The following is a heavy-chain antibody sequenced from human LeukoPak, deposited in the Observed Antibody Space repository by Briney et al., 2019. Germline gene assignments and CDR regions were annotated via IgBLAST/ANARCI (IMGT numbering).Heavy chain of an antibody. D-gene: IGHD6-19*01. CDR3: ARGWSSGWSPGGDAFDI. J-gene: IGHJ3*02. CDR2: IYYSGST. V-gene: IGHV4-59*01. CDR1: GGSISSYY. Sequence: SETLSLTCTVSGGSISSYYWSWIRQPPGKGLEWIGYIYYSGSTNYNPSLMSRVTISVDTSKNQFSLKLSSVTAADTAVYYCARGWSSGWSPGGDAFDIWGQGTMVTVSS.